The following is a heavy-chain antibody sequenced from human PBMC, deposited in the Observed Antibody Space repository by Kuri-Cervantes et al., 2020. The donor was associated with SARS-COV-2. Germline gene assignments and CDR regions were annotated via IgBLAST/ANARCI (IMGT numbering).Heavy chain of an antibody. V-gene: IGHV5-51*01. CDR1: GYSFPVYW. D-gene: IGHD5-12*01. CDR2: IYPSDSDT. CDR3: ARRGFSESNYDY. Sequence: GESLKISCEAAGYSFPVYWIGWVRQMPGKGLEWMGIIYPSDSDTKYNPSFEGQVTISADKSISSAYVQWSSLKASDTAMYYCARRGFSESNYDYWGQGTLVTVSS. J-gene: IGHJ4*02.